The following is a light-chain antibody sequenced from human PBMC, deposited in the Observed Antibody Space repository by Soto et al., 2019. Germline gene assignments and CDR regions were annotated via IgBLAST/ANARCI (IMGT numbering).Light chain of an antibody. V-gene: IGKV1-5*01. CDR2: DAY. CDR1: QSIRSW. CDR3: QQYESYSPLT. J-gene: IGKJ4*01. Sequence: DIHLTQSRSILSAYVGARVTITCRASQSIRSWLAWYQQKPGKAPKLLIYDAYSLESGVPSRFSGRRSGTEFTLTIAGLQPEDFATYYCQQYESYSPLTFGGGTKVDI.